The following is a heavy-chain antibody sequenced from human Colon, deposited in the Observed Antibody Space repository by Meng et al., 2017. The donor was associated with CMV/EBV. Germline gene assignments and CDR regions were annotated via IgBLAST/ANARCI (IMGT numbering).Heavy chain of an antibody. D-gene: IGHD1-26*01. CDR2: ITADRKFM. V-gene: IGHV3-21*06. Sequence: LRLSCVDSGFNFNSYAMNWVRQAPGKGLEWVAAITADRKFMYYADSVKGRFVISRDNAKNSLFLQMNSLTAADTGVYYCAARSAFDYWGLGTLVTVSS. CDR3: AARSAFDY. J-gene: IGHJ4*02. CDR1: GFNFNSYA.